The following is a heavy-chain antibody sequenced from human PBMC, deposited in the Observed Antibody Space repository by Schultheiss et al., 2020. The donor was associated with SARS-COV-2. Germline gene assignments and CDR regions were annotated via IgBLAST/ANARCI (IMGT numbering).Heavy chain of an antibody. J-gene: IGHJ5*02. CDR3: ARRSGSFRWFDP. CDR2: INHSSST. D-gene: IGHD1-26*01. CDR1: GGSFSGYY. V-gene: IGHV4-34*01. Sequence: SQTLSLTCAVYGGSFSGYYWSWIRQPPGKGLEWIGEINHSSSTNYNPSLKSRVTISVDTSKNQFSLKLSSVTAADTAVYYCARRSGSFRWFDPWGQGTLVTVSS.